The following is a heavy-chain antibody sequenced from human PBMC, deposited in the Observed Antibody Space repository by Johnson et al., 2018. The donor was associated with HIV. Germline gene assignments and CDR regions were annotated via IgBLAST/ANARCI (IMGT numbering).Heavy chain of an antibody. D-gene: IGHD1-26*01. CDR2: ISGSGGST. CDR3: AKDHIVGATLGRDAFDI. CDR1: RFTFVDYA. V-gene: IGHV3-23*04. Sequence: VQLVESGGGLVQPGRSLRLSCAASRFTFVDYAMHWVRQVPGKGLEWVSAISGSGGSTYYADSVKGRFTISRYNSKNTLYLQMNSLRAEDTAVYYCAKDHIVGATLGRDAFDIWGQGTMVTVSS. J-gene: IGHJ3*02.